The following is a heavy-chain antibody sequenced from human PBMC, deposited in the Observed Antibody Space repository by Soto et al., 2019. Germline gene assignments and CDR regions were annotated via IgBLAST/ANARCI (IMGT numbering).Heavy chain of an antibody. D-gene: IGHD4-17*01. Sequence: PSETLSLTCAVSGGSISRGRYPWCWLRHPPGKGLEWIGYIYHSGSTYYNPSLKSRVTMSVDRSKNQFSLKLSSVTAADTAVYYCASASYGDTDSYWGRGTLVIGSS. CDR3: ASASYGDTDSY. J-gene: IGHJ4*02. CDR1: GGSISRGRYP. V-gene: IGHV4-30-2*01. CDR2: IYHSGST.